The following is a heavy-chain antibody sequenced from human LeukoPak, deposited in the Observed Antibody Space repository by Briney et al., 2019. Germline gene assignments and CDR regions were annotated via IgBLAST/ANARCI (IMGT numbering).Heavy chain of an antibody. CDR1: GFTFNTNA. CDR2: ICGRTGGT. V-gene: IGHV3-23*01. CDR3: AKMQGYFDY. J-gene: IGHJ4*02. Sequence: PGGSLRLSCAASGFTFNTNAMSWVRQAPGKGLEWVSAICGRTGGTYYADSVKGRFTISRDNSKNMVYLQMNSLRAEDAATYYCAKMQGYFDYWGQGSLVTVSS.